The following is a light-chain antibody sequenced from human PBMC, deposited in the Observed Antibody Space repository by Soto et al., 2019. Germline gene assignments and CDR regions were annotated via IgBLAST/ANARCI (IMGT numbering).Light chain of an antibody. J-gene: IGKJ1*01. V-gene: IGKV1-5*01. CDR3: QLYNRNTWS. CDR2: DVS. Sequence: XQXTQSPSXXSAXXGDRVTXTCRASQSIGDSLAWYQQKPGKAPYLLISDVSSLERGVPSRFSGSGSGTEFTLTISSLQPDDFATYFCQLYNRNTWSFGPGTKVDI. CDR1: QSIGDS.